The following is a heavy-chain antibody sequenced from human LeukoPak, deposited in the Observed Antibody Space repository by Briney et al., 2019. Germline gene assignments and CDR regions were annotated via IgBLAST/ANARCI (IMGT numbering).Heavy chain of an antibody. J-gene: IGHJ4*02. CDR2: INHSGST. CDR1: GGSFSGYY. CDR3: ARGLYSSGRALGY. V-gene: IGHV4-34*01. Sequence: PSETLSLTCAVSGGSFSGYYWSWIRQPPGKGLEWIGEINHSGSTNYNPSLKSRVTISVDTSKNRFSLKLSSVTAADTAVYYCARGLYSSGRALGYWGQGTLVTVSS. D-gene: IGHD6-19*01.